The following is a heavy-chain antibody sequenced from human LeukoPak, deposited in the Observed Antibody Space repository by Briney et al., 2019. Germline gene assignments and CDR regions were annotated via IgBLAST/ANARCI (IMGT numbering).Heavy chain of an antibody. V-gene: IGHV4-4*09. CDR1: GGSISSYY. J-gene: IGHJ4*02. CDR2: IYTSGST. Sequence: SETLSLTCTVSGGSISSYYWSWIRQPPGKGLEWIGYIYTSGSTNYNPSLKSRVTISVDTSKNQFSLKLSSVTAADTAVYYCARELRSSSWKYYFDYWGQGTLVTVSS. D-gene: IGHD6-13*01. CDR3: ARELRSSSWKYYFDY.